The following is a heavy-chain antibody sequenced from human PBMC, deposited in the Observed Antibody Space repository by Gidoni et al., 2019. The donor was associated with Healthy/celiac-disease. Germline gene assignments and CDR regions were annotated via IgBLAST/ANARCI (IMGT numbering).Heavy chain of an antibody. D-gene: IGHD6-19*01. Sequence: QVQLVESGGGVVQPGRSLRLSCAASGFTFSSYGMHWVRQAPGKGREWVAVIWYDGSNKYYADSVKGRFTISRDNSKNTLYLQMNSLRAEDTAVYYCARDGIAVARYGSANYFDYWGQGTLVTVSS. CDR2: IWYDGSNK. V-gene: IGHV3-33*01. CDR1: GFTFSSYG. J-gene: IGHJ4*02. CDR3: ARDGIAVARYGSANYFDY.